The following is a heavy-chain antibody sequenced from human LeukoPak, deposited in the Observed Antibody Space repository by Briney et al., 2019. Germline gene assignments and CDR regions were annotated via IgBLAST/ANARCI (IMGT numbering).Heavy chain of an antibody. Sequence: SETLSLTCAVYGGSFSGYYWSWIRQPPGKGLEWIGYIYYSGSTNYNPSLKSRVTISVDTSKNQFSLKLSSVTAADTAVYYCARDASPPATYYYDSSGYSGAFDIWGQGTMVTVSS. CDR3: ARDASPPATYYYDSSGYSGAFDI. V-gene: IGHV4-59*13. J-gene: IGHJ3*02. CDR1: GGSFSGYY. CDR2: IYYSGST. D-gene: IGHD3-22*01.